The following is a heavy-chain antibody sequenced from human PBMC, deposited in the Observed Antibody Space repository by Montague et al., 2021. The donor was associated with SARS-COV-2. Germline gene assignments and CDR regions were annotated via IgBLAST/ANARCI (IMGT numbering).Heavy chain of an antibody. J-gene: IGHJ3*02. V-gene: IGHV4-39*01. CDR1: GGSISSSSYY. Sequence: SETLSLTCTVSGGSISSSSYYWGWIRQPPGMGLEWIGCIYYSGSTYYNLSLKVRVTISVDTSKNQFSLKLSSVTAADTAVYYCARFSTSYYYDSKAAPATPDAFDIWGQGTMVTVSS. D-gene: IGHD3-22*01. CDR2: IYYSGST. CDR3: ARFSTSYYYDSKAAPATPDAFDI.